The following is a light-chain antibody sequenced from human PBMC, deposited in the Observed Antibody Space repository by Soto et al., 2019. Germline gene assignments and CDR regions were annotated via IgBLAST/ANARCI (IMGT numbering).Light chain of an antibody. CDR2: SNN. Sequence: QSVLTQPPSASGTPGQRVTISCSGSSSNIGSNTVNWYQQLPGTAPKLLIYSNNQRPSGVPDRFSGARSGTSASLAISGLQSEEEGDDYCAAWDDSLNGRGVFGGGTKVTVL. V-gene: IGLV1-44*01. J-gene: IGLJ3*02. CDR3: AAWDDSLNGRGV. CDR1: SSNIGSNT.